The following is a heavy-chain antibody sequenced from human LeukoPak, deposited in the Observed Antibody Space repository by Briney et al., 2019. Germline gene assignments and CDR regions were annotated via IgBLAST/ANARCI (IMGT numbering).Heavy chain of an antibody. J-gene: IGHJ6*03. V-gene: IGHV3-66*01. D-gene: IGHD2-2*01. Sequence: GGSLRLSCAASGFTVSSSYMSWVRQAPGKGLEWVSVIYSGGFTYYADSVKGRFSISRDNSKNTLYLQMNSLRAEDTAVYYCAKDGNPSTITAAMRPAQYYYYYMDVWGKGTTVTISS. CDR2: IYSGGFT. CDR1: GFTVSSSY. CDR3: AKDGNPSTITAAMRPAQYYYYYMDV.